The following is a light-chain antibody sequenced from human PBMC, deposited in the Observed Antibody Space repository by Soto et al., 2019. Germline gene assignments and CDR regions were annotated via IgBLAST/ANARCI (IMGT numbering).Light chain of an antibody. Sequence: QSVLTQPPSVSGAPGQSVTISCTGSSSNIGAGYDVHWYQQLPGTAPKLLIFGNGNRPSGVPDRFSGSKSDTSASLAITGIQAEDEADYYCQTYDSSLSGSLVFGNGTKVTVL. CDR2: GNG. V-gene: IGLV1-40*01. J-gene: IGLJ1*01. CDR1: SSNIGAGYD. CDR3: QTYDSSLSGSLV.